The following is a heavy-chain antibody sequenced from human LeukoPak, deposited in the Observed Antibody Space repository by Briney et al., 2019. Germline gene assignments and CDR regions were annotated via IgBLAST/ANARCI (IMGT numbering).Heavy chain of an antibody. V-gene: IGHV1-69*13. D-gene: IGHD2-2*01. Sequence: GASVKVSCKASGGTFSSYAIRWVRQAPGQGLEWMGGIIPIFGTANYAQKFQGRVTITADESTSTAYMELSSLRSEDTAVYYCARRALGYCSSTSCSDYYYYGMDVWGQGTTVTVSS. CDR3: ARRALGYCSSTSCSDYYYYGMDV. J-gene: IGHJ6*02. CDR2: IIPIFGTA. CDR1: GGTFSSYA.